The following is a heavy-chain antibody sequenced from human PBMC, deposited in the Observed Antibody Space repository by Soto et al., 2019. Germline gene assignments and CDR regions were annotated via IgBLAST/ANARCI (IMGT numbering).Heavy chain of an antibody. D-gene: IGHD3-9*01. CDR2: MNPNSGNT. Sequence: ASVKVSCKASGGTFSSYAINWVRQATGQGLEWMGWMNPNSGNTGYAQKFQGRVTMTRNTSISTAYMELSSLRSEDTAVYYCARGRRYFDWLLSQDAFDIWGQGTMVTVSS. J-gene: IGHJ3*02. CDR3: ARGRRYFDWLLSQDAFDI. V-gene: IGHV1-8*02. CDR1: GGTFSSYA.